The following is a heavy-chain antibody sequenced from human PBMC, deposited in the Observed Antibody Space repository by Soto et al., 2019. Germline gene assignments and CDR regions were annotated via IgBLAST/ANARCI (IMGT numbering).Heavy chain of an antibody. V-gene: IGHV1-18*01. D-gene: IGHD3-3*01. CDR2: ISTYNGNT. CDR1: GYTFSTYG. CDR3: ARDQNWTEEWFWCDP. J-gene: IGHJ5*02. Sequence: ASVKVSCKASGYTFSTYGISWVRQAPGQGLEWMGWISTYNGNTNYAQNLQGRVTMTTDTSTSTAYMELRGLKSDDTAVYYCARDQNWTEEWFWCDPWGQGTMVT.